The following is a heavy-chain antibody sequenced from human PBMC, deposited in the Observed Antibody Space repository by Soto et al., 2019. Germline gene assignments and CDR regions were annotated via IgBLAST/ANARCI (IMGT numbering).Heavy chain of an antibody. CDR1: GYTFTSYG. V-gene: IGHV1-18*01. Sequence: GASVKVSCKASGYTFTSYGISWVRQAPGQGLEWMGWISAYNGNTNYAQKLQGRVTMTTDTSTSTAYMELRSLRSEDTAVYYFSRGHSGEYYYYGMDVWGQGTTVTVSS. CDR2: ISAYNGNT. D-gene: IGHD3-10*01. J-gene: IGHJ6*02. CDR3: SRGHSGEYYYYGMDV.